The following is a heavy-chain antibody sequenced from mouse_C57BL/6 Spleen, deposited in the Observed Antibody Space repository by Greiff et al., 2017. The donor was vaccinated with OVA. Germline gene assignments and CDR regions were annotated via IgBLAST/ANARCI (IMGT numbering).Heavy chain of an antibody. CDR1: GFTFSSYA. J-gene: IGHJ3*01. CDR3: ARGLENAY. V-gene: IGHV5-4*03. Sequence: EVKLMESGGGLVKPGGSLKLSCAASGFTFSSYAMSWVRQTPEKRLEWVATISDGGSYTYYPDNVKGRFTISRDNAKNNLYLQMSHLKSEDTAMYYCARGLENAYWGQGTLVTVSA. CDR2: ISDGGSYT.